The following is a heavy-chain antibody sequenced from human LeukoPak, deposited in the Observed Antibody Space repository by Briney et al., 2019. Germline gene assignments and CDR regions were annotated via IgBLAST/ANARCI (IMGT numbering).Heavy chain of an antibody. CDR3: ARAAIAAAGMGPGNYYYYGMDV. CDR2: IGTAGDT. J-gene: IGHJ6*02. V-gene: IGHV3-13*01. D-gene: IGHD6-13*01. Sequence: GGSLRLSCAASGFTFSSYDMHWVRQATGKGLEWVSAIGTAGDTYYPGSVKGRFTISRENAKNSLYLQMNSLRAGDTAVYYCARAAIAAAGMGPGNYYYYGMDVWGQGTTVTVSS. CDR1: GFTFSSYD.